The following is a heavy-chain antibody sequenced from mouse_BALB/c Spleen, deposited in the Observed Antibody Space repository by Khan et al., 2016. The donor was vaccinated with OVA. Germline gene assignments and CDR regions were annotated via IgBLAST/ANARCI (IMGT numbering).Heavy chain of an antibody. CDR1: GYTFPNHV. CDR2: INTSTGQP. V-gene: IGHV9-3-1*01. J-gene: IGHJ2*01. CDR3: TRFHGGY. Sequence: QFPLVQSGPDLMKPGETVKISCKASGYTFPNHVMNWVKQSPGQGLKWMGWINTSTGQPTYADDFMGRFAFSLETSVSTAYLQSNSHKYEDTATYFCTRFHGGYWGQGTTLTVSS.